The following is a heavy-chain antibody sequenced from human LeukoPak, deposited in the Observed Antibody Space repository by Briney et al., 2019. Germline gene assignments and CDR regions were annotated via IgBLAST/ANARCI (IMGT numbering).Heavy chain of an antibody. J-gene: IGHJ4*02. V-gene: IGHV1-24*01. Sequence: ASVKVSCKVSGYTLTELSMHWVRQAPGKGLEWMGGFDPEDGETIYAQKFQGRVTMTEDTSTDTAYMELSSLRSEDTAVYYCATAENDRKQPSGDYWGQGTLVTVSS. CDR1: GYTLTELS. D-gene: IGHD3-22*01. CDR2: FDPEDGET. CDR3: ATAENDRKQPSGDY.